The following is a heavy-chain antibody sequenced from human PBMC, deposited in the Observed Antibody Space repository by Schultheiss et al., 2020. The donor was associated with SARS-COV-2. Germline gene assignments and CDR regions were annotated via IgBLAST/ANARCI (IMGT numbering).Heavy chain of an antibody. CDR1: GFTFSSYG. D-gene: IGHD6-6*01. Sequence: GGSLRLSCAASGFTFSSYGMNWVRQAPGKGLEWVSSISSSSSYIYYADSVKGRFTISRDNAKNSLYLQMNSLRAEDTAVYYCARGGQLGNYFDYWGQGTLVTVSS. V-gene: IGHV3-21*01. J-gene: IGHJ4*02. CDR3: ARGGQLGNYFDY. CDR2: ISSSSSYI.